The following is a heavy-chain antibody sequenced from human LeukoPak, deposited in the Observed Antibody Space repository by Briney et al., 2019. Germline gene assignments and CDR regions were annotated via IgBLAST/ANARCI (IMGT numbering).Heavy chain of an antibody. CDR2: ISGSGGST. Sequence: GGSLRLSCAASGFTFSNFGMSWVRQAPGKGLEWVSVISGSGGSTYYADSVKGRFTISRDNSKNTLYLQMNSLRADDTAVYYCARDLLATVTMEGLWYFDLWGRGTLVTVSS. J-gene: IGHJ2*01. CDR3: ARDLLATVTMEGLWYFDL. D-gene: IGHD4-11*01. CDR1: GFTFSNFG. V-gene: IGHV3-23*01.